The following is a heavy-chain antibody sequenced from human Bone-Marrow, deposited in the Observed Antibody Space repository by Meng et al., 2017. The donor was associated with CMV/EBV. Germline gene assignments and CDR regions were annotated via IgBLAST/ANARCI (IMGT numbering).Heavy chain of an antibody. Sequence: QVQLQQSGPGLVKPSETLSLTRRVSGVSISTHYWSWIRQTPGKGLEWIASIHYTGRADYSPSLKSRVTVSVDTSDSQLSLKLSSVTTADTAMYYCAERGGGYWGQGILVTVSS. CDR1: GVSISTHY. J-gene: IGHJ4*02. D-gene: IGHD1-1*01. CDR2: IHYTGRA. CDR3: AERGGGY. V-gene: IGHV4-59*11.